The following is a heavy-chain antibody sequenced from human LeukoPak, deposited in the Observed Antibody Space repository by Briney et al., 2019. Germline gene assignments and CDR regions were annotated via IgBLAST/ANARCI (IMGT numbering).Heavy chain of an antibody. CDR3: ARATMVRGVTFHPAY. J-gene: IGHJ4*02. V-gene: IGHV1-18*01. CDR1: GYTFSTYG. D-gene: IGHD3-10*01. Sequence: ASVKVSCKASGYTFSTYGITWVRQAPGQGLEWMGWISAYNGNTNYAQKLQGRVTMTTDTSTSTAYMELRSLRSDDTAVYYCARATMVRGVTFHPAYWGQGTLVTVSS. CDR2: ISAYNGNT.